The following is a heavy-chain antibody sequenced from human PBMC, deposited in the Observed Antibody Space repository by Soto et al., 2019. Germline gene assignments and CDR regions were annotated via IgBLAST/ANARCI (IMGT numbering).Heavy chain of an antibody. CDR3: ARSEEDSDYYYYGMDV. J-gene: IGHJ6*02. CDR1: GDTVSSNSVA. D-gene: IGHD2-15*01. Sequence: PSQTRSLTCVGSGDTVSSNSVAWNWVRQSPSRGHEWLGRTYYRSRWYSDYAVSVRSRIDINADTSKNQVSLQLNSVTPEDTAVYYCARSEEDSDYYYYGMDVWGQGPRGTVSS. V-gene: IGHV6-1*01. CDR2: TYYRSRWYS.